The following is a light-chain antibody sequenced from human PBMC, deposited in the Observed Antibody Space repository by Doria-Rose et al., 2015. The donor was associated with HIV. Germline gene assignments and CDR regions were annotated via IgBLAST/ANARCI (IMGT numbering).Light chain of an antibody. CDR2: DGS. CDR3: HQYGTSWT. J-gene: IGKJ1*01. V-gene: IGKV3-20*01. CDR1: QSFSSTY. Sequence: TQSPGTLSLSPGERATLSCRASQSFSSTYLAWYQQKPDQAPSLLIYDGSTRATGIPDRFSTSRSGTDFTLTINRLEPEDFALYYCHQYGTSWTFGKGTKEEI.